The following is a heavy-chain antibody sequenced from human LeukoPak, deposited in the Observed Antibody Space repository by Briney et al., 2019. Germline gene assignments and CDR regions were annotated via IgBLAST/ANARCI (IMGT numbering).Heavy chain of an antibody. Sequence: ASVKVSCKASGYTFTSYDISWVRQAPGQGLEWMGYISGDNGNTIYAQKVQDRVTMTTDTSTSTAYMELRSLRSDDTAVYYCARWGGTYQTYFDYWGQGTLVTVSS. CDR2: ISGDNGNT. J-gene: IGHJ4*02. CDR3: ARWGGTYQTYFDY. D-gene: IGHD2-2*01. V-gene: IGHV1-18*01. CDR1: GYTFTSYD.